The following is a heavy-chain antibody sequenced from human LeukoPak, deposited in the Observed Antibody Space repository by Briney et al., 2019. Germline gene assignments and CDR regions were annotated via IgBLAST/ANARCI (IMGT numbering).Heavy chain of an antibody. V-gene: IGHV3-21*01. J-gene: IGHJ3*02. CDR1: GFTFSSYS. Sequence: GGSLRLSCAASGFTFSSYSMNWVRQAPGKGLEWVSSISSSSSYIYYADSVKGRFTISRDNAKNSLYLQMNSLRAEDTAVYYCARDRLWFGELSSHDAFDIWGQGTMVTVSS. CDR3: ARDRLWFGELSSHDAFDI. D-gene: IGHD3-10*01. CDR2: ISSSSSYI.